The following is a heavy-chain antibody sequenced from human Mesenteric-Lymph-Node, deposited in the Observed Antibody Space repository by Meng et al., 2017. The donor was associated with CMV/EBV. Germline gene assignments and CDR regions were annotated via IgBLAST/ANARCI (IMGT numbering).Heavy chain of an antibody. V-gene: IGHV4-61*08. CDR3: ASHPRDGHPAY. CDR2: IYYSGST. J-gene: IGHJ4*02. CDR1: GGSIRSGDYY. Sequence: SETLSLTCTVSGGSIRSGDYYWSWLRQPPGKGLEWIGYIYYSGSTNYNPSLKSRVTISVDTSKNQFSLKLSSVTAADTAVYYCASHPRDGHPAYWGQGTLVTVSS. D-gene: IGHD5-24*01.